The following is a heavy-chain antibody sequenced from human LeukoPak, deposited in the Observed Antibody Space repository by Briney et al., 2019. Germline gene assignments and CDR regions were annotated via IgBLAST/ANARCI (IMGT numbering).Heavy chain of an antibody. D-gene: IGHD1-26*01. CDR1: GYTFTSYY. J-gene: IGHJ5*02. CDR3: ARDNSVGDTAWWFDP. V-gene: IGHV1-46*01. Sequence: GASVKVSCKASGYTFTSYYMHWVRQAPGQGLEWMGIINPSGGSTRYAQKFQGRVTMTRDMSTSTVYMELSSLRSEDTAVYYCARDNSVGDTAWWFDPWGQGTLVTVSS. CDR2: INPSGGST.